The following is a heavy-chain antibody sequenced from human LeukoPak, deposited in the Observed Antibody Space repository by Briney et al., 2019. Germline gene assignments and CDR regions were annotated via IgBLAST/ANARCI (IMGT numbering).Heavy chain of an antibody. CDR1: GYTFTSYG. CDR2: ISAYNGNT. J-gene: IGHJ4*02. D-gene: IGHD2-2*01. CDR3: TRGAREYCSSTSCYRGLGY. V-gene: IGHV1-18*01. Sequence: ASVKVSCKASGYTFTSYGISWVRQAPGQGLEWMGRISAYNGNTHYAQKLQGRVTMTTDTSTSTAYMELRSLRSDDTAVYYCTRGAREYCSSTSCYRGLGYWGQGTLVTVSS.